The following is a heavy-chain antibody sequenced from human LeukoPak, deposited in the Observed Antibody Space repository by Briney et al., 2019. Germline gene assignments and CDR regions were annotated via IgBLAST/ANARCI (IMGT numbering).Heavy chain of an antibody. D-gene: IGHD6-19*01. V-gene: IGHV4-59*08. CDR3: ARRAVAENYFDY. CDR1: GGSITSYY. Sequence: PSETLSLTCTVSGGSITSYYWSWIRQPPGKGLEWIGYIYSSGSTTYNPSLKSRVTIPVDTSKNQFSLKLTSVTAADTAVYYCARRAVAENYFDYWGQGTLVTDSS. J-gene: IGHJ4*02. CDR2: IYSSGST.